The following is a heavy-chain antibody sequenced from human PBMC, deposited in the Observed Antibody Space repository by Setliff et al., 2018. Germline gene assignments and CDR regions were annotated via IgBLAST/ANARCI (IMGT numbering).Heavy chain of an antibody. V-gene: IGHV1-2*02. J-gene: IGHJ6*03. CDR3: AREGGLQGATSYYYFYNYINV. D-gene: IGHD1-26*01. CDR1: GYDFTDHY. CDR2: MDPKSGVT. Sequence: WASVKVSCKASGYDFTDHYLHWLRQAPGQGPEWMGWMDPKSGVTSYAQSFQGRIAMTRDTSINTVYMELNSLTSDDAAVHFCAREGGLQGATSYYYFYNYINVWGEGTKVTVSS.